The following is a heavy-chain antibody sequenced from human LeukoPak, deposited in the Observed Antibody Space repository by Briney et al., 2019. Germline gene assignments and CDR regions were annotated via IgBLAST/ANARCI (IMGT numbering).Heavy chain of an antibody. CDR2: INPGGGDT. J-gene: IGHJ4*02. D-gene: IGHD6-13*01. V-gene: IGHV1-46*01. CDR3: ASGSIAATGTTDFEY. CDR1: GYTFTSYY. Sequence: GASVKVSCKASGYTFTSYYMHWVRQAPGQGLEWMGIINPGGGDTSYAQKFQGRVTMTRDTSTSTVYTELSSLRSEDTAVYYCASGSIAATGTTDFEYWGQGTLVTVSS.